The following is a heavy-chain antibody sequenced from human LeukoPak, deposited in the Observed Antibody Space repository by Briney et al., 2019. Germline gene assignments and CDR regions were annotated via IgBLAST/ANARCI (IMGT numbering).Heavy chain of an antibody. J-gene: IGHJ6*02. V-gene: IGHV1-18*01. D-gene: IGHD4-17*01. CDR3: ARTYGDYSYYYYGMDV. CDR1: GYPFTSYG. Sequence: ASVKVSCTASGYPFTSYGISWVRQAPGQGLEWMGWISAYNGNTNYAQKLQGRVTMTTDTSTSTAYMELRSLRSDDTAVYYCARTYGDYSYYYYGMDVWGQGTTVTVSS. CDR2: ISAYNGNT.